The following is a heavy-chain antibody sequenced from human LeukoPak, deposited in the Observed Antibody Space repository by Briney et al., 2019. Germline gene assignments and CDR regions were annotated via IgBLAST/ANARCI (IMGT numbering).Heavy chain of an antibody. J-gene: IGHJ3*02. CDR1: GFTFSSYG. D-gene: IGHD3/OR15-3a*01. V-gene: IGHV3-33*01. Sequence: GGSLRLSCAASGFTFSSYGMHWVRQAPGKGLEWVAVIWYDGSNKYYADSVKGRFTISRGNSKNTLYLQMNSLRAEDTAVYYCARGQAGLDAFDIWGQGTMVTVSS. CDR3: ARGQAGLDAFDI. CDR2: IWYDGSNK.